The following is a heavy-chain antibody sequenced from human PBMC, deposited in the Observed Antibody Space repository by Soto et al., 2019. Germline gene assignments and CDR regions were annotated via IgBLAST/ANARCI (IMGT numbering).Heavy chain of an antibody. CDR1: SGSTINYY. Sequence: PPETLSLTYTVSSGSTINYYWSWIRQPPGKGLEWIGFIYYSGSTNYNSFLKSRVTMSVDMSRQQLSLKQNSVTAADTAVYYCASRLTLATTTGDAFDLWGQGTMVTVSS. CDR3: ASRLTLATTTGDAFDL. J-gene: IGHJ3*01. CDR2: IYYSGST. D-gene: IGHD4-17*01. V-gene: IGHV4-59*01.